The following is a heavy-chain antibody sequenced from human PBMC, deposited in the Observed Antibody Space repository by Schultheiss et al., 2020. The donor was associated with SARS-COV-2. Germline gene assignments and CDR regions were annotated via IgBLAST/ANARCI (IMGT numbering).Heavy chain of an antibody. CDR2: INHSGST. Sequence: SQTLSLTCTVYGGSFSGYYWSWIRQPPGKGLEWIGEINHSGSTKYNSSLKSRVTISVDTSKNQFSLKLSSVTAADTAVYYCARALAAGTNYYYYYYGMDVWGQGTTVTVSS. CDR3: ARALAAGTNYYYYYYGMDV. J-gene: IGHJ6*02. CDR1: GGSFSGYY. V-gene: IGHV4-34*01. D-gene: IGHD6-13*01.